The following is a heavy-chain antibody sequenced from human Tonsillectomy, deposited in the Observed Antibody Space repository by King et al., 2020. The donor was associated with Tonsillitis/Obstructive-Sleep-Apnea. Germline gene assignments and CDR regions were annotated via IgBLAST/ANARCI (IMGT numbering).Heavy chain of an antibody. D-gene: IGHD3-22*01. CDR2: IYSGGST. J-gene: IGHJ3*02. Sequence: VQLVESGGGLIQPGGSLRLSCAASGFTVSSNYMSWVRQAPGKGLEWVSVIYSGGSTYYADSVKGRFTISRDNSKNTLYLQMNSLRAEDTAVYYCAREPYYYDSSGYRDAFDIWGQGTMVTVSS. CDR3: AREPYYYDSSGYRDAFDI. V-gene: IGHV3-53*01. CDR1: GFTVSSNY.